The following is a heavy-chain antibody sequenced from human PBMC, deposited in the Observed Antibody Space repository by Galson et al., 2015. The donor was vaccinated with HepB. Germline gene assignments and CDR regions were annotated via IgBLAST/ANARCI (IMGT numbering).Heavy chain of an antibody. D-gene: IGHD2-21*02. CDR3: ASLFSLAYCGGDCYPYGMDV. V-gene: IGHV1-69*13. Sequence: SVKVSCKASGGTFSSYAISWVRQAPGQGLEWMGGIIPIFGTANYAQKFQGRVTITADESTSTAYMELSSLRSEDTAVYYCASLFSLAYCGGDCYPYGMDVWGQGTTVTVSS. CDR1: GGTFSSYA. CDR2: IIPIFGTA. J-gene: IGHJ6*02.